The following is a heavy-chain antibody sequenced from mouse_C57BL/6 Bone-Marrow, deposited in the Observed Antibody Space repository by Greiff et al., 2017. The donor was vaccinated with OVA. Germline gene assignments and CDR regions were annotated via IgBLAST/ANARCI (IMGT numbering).Heavy chain of an antibody. CDR2: ISYDGSN. V-gene: IGHV3-6*01. D-gene: IGHD2-5*01. CDR3: ARDYSNYVLGY. J-gene: IGHJ2*01. Sequence: EVQLVESGPGLVKPSQSLSLTCSVTGYSITSGYYWNWIRQFPGNKLEWMGYISYDGSNNYNPSLKNRISITRDTSKNQVYLKLNSVTTEDTATYYCARDYSNYVLGYWGQGTTLTVSS. CDR1: GYSITSGYY.